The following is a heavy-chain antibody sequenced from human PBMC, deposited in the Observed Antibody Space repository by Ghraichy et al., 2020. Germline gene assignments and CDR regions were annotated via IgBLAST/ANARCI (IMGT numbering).Heavy chain of an antibody. V-gene: IGHV3-23*01. D-gene: IGHD3-16*01. CDR2: ISGSGGTT. J-gene: IGHJ4*02. CDR1: GFTFNSYA. Sequence: GESLNISCAASGFTFNSYAMSWVRQAPGKGLEWVSPISGSGGTTYYADSGKGRFTISRDNSKNTLYLHMNSLRAEDTAVYYCAKSLSSYDYVTYDYWGQGTLVTVSS. CDR3: AKSLSSYDYVTYDY.